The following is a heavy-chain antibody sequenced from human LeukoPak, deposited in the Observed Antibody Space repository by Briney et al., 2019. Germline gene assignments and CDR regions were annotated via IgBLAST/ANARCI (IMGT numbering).Heavy chain of an antibody. CDR1: GFTFVNYA. J-gene: IGHJ4*02. CDR3: ARGGVYCSSVSCSVDY. Sequence: GGSLRLSCTASGFTFVNYAMSWFRQAPGKGLEWVGFIRGKSYGETTEYAASVKDRFSISRDDSKSVAYLQMNSLKTEDTAVYYCARGGVYCSSVSCSVDYWGQGTLVTVSS. CDR2: IRGKSYGETT. V-gene: IGHV3-49*03. D-gene: IGHD2-2*01.